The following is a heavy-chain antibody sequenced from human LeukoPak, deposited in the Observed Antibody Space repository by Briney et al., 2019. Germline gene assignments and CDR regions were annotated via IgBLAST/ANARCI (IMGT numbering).Heavy chain of an antibody. CDR1: GGTFSSYA. J-gene: IGHJ6*02. Sequence: SVKVSCKASGGTFSSYAISWVRQAPGQGLEWMGGIIPIFGTANYAQKFQGRVTITADVSTSTAYMELSSLRSEDTAVYYCARPGVVPYYYYGMDVWGQGTTVTVSS. CDR2: IIPIFGTA. V-gene: IGHV1-69*01. CDR3: ARPGVVPYYYYGMDV. D-gene: IGHD3-3*01.